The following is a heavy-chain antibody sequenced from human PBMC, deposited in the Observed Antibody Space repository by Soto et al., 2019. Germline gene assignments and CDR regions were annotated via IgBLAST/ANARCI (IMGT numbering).Heavy chain of an antibody. Sequence: SETLSLTCTVSGGSISSYYWSWIRQPPGKGLEWIGYIYYSGSTNYNPSLKSRVTISVDTSKNQFSLKLSSVTAADTAVYYCARGVSHCSSTSCYHWFDPWGQGALVTVPQ. CDR3: ARGVSHCSSTSCYHWFDP. J-gene: IGHJ5*02. CDR2: IYYSGST. V-gene: IGHV4-59*01. CDR1: GGSISSYY. D-gene: IGHD2-2*01.